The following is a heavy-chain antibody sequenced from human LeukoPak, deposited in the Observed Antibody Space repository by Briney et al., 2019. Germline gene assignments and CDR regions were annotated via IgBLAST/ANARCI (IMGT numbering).Heavy chain of an antibody. D-gene: IGHD6-19*01. V-gene: IGHV3-23*01. CDR3: AREQWLVRVFDY. Sequence: PGGSLRLFCSASGFTFSSYAMSWVRQAPGEGLEWVSAMSGCGGSTYYADSVTGRFTISRDNSKTTLYLQMNSLRAEDTAVYYCAREQWLVRVFDYWGQGTLVTVSS. CDR1: GFTFSSYA. CDR2: MSGCGGST. J-gene: IGHJ4*02.